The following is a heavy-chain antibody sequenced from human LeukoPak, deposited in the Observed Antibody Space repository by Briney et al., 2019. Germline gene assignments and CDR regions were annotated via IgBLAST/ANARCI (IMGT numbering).Heavy chain of an antibody. D-gene: IGHD1-14*01. J-gene: IGHJ4*02. CDR2: IYSGGMT. Sequence: SETLSLTCTVTGGSISSGDYYWSWLRQPPGKGLERIASIYSGGMTFYSPSLKSRLTISADTSRNHFSLRLSSVTAADTALYFCARHFDHPTAYFDSWGQGSLVTVSS. V-gene: IGHV4-39*01. CDR3: ARHFDHPTAYFDS. CDR1: GGSISSGDYY.